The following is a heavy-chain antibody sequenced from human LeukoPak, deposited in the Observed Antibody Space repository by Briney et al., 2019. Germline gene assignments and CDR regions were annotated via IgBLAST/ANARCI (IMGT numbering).Heavy chain of an antibody. V-gene: IGHV3-23*01. CDR2: ITASGGST. CDR3: ARRRDYFDY. J-gene: IGHJ4*02. CDR1: GFTXXXYX. Sequence: GFTXXXYXXXWVRQAXGKGFYWVSAITASGGSTYYADSVKGRFTISRDNSKNTLYLQMNSLRAEDTAVYYCARRRDYFDYWGQGTLVTVSS.